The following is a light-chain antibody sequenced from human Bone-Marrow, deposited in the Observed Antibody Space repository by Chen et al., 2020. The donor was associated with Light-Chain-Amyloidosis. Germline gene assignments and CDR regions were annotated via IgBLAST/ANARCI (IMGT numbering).Light chain of an antibody. CDR1: DLPTKY. CDR3: QSAESSGTYEVI. CDR2: QDS. V-gene: IGLV3-25*03. J-gene: IGLJ2*01. Sequence: SYELTQPPSVSVSPGQTARITCSGDDLPTKYAYWFQQRPGQAPILLIYQDSERPSGIPERFSGSSSGTTVTLTISGVQAEDEADYHCQSAESSGTYEVIFGGGTKLTVL.